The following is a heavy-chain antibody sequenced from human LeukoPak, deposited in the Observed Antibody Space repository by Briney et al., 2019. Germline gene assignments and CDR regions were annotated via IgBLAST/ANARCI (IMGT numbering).Heavy chain of an antibody. Sequence: SVKVSCKASGFTFTSSAVQWVRQARGQRLEWIGWIVVGGGNTNYAQKFQERVTITRDMSTSTAHMELSSLRSEDTAVYYCAAAPALVGPTNGGQGTLVTVSS. D-gene: IGHD2-8*02. J-gene: IGHJ4*02. V-gene: IGHV1-58*01. CDR1: GFTFTSSA. CDR3: AAAPALVGPTN. CDR2: IVVGGGNT.